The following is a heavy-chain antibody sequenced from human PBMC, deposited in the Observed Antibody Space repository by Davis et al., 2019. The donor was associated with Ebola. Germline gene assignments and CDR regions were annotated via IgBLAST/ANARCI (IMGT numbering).Heavy chain of an antibody. CDR3: ARVVLVPAAMRDYYYYYGMDV. V-gene: IGHV4-30-2*01. CDR1: GGSISSGGYS. CDR2: IYHSGST. D-gene: IGHD2-2*01. Sequence: SETLSLTCAVSGGSISSGGYSWSWIRQTPGKGLEWIGNIYHSGSTFHNPSLKSRVTISIDRSKNQVSLRLSSVTAADTAVYYCARVVLVPAAMRDYYYYYGMDVWGQGTTVTVSS. J-gene: IGHJ6*02.